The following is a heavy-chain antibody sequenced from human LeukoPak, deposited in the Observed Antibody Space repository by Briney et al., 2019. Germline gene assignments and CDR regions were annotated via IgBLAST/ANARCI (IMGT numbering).Heavy chain of an antibody. V-gene: IGHV4-34*01. CDR1: GGSFSGYY. CDR3: AKITSF. D-gene: IGHD1-14*01. CDR2: INHSGST. J-gene: IGHJ4*02. Sequence: KASETLSLTCAVYGGSFSGYYWSWIRQPPGKGLEWIGEINHSGSTNYNPSLKSRVTISVDTSKNQFSLKLSSVTAEDPAVYYCAKITSFWGQGALVTVSS.